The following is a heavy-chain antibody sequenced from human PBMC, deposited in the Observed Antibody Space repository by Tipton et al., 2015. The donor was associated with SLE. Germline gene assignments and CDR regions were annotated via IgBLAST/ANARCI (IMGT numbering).Heavy chain of an antibody. CDR3: ATMASPYYGMDV. Sequence: SLRLSCAVSGFPFNNYGMHWVRQAPGKGLEWVAVIWYDGSRKYYADSVKGRFTISRDFSKNTGYLEMNSLRAEDTAVYYCATMASPYYGMDVWGQGTTVTVSS. CDR2: IWYDGSRK. J-gene: IGHJ6*02. D-gene: IGHD5-24*01. CDR1: GFPFNNYG. V-gene: IGHV3-33*01.